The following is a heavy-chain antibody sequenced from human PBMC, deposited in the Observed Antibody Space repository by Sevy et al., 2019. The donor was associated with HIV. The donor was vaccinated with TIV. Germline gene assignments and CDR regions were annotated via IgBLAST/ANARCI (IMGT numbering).Heavy chain of an antibody. Sequence: ASVKVSCQASGYTLSNYGVTWVRQAPGQGLEWMGWISGYNGNTKYAQKFQDRVIMTTDTATSTAYMELRSLRSDDTAVYYCVRDESFSLIVVDPDYWGQGTLVTVSS. CDR2: ISGYNGNT. CDR3: VRDESFSLIVVDPDY. V-gene: IGHV1-18*01. J-gene: IGHJ4*02. D-gene: IGHD3-22*01. CDR1: GYTLSNYG.